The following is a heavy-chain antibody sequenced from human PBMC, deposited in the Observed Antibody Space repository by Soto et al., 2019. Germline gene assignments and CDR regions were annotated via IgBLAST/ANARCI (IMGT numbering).Heavy chain of an antibody. Sequence: GGSLRLSCPASGFTFSNAWMTWVRQAPGKGLEWVGRIKSKADGGTTYYAEPVKGRFTISRDDSKNVVCLQMNSLKTEDTAVYYCTTTGTIDYWGQGTLVTVSS. J-gene: IGHJ4*02. CDR3: TTTGTIDY. CDR2: IKSKADGGTT. D-gene: IGHD1-1*01. V-gene: IGHV3-15*01. CDR1: GFTFSNAW.